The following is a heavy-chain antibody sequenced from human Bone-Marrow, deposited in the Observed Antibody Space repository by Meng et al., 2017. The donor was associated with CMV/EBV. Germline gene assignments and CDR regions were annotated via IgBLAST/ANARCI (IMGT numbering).Heavy chain of an antibody. CDR2: IIPILGIA. D-gene: IGHD4-17*01. J-gene: IGHJ4*02. CDR1: GGTFSSYA. V-gene: IGHV1-69*10. Sequence: SVKVSCKASGGTFSSYAISWVRQAPGQGLEWMGGIIPILGIANYAQKFQGRVTITADKSTSTAYMELSSPRSEDTAVYYCAAGSQTTVTTLGFDYWDQGTLVTVSS. CDR3: AAGSQTTVTTLGFDY.